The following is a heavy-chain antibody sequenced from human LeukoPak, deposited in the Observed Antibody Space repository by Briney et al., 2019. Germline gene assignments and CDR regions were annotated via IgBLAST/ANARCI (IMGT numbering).Heavy chain of an antibody. D-gene: IGHD5-24*01. J-gene: IGHJ6*03. Sequence: SETLSLTCTVSGGSISSYYWSWIRQPAGKGLEWIGRIYTSGSTNYNPSLKSRVTMSVDTSKNQFSLKLSSVTAADTAVYYCARGRDGYNGFYYYYYYMDVWGKGTTVTVSS. CDR2: IYTSGST. CDR3: ARGRDGYNGFYYYYYYMDV. V-gene: IGHV4-4*07. CDR1: GGSISSYY.